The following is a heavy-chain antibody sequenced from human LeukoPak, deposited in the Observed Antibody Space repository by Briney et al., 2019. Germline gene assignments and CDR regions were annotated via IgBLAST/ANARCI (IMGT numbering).Heavy chain of an antibody. CDR3: ARDMSPYYGSAFDI. J-gene: IGHJ3*02. Sequence: GGSLRLSCAASGFTFRTYGMHWVRQAPGKGLEWVAFMRYDGSNEYYADSVKGRFTISRDNAKNSLYLQMNSLRAEDTAVYYCARDMSPYYGSAFDIWGQGTMVTVSS. CDR2: MRYDGSNE. CDR1: GFTFRTYG. V-gene: IGHV3-30*02. D-gene: IGHD3-10*01.